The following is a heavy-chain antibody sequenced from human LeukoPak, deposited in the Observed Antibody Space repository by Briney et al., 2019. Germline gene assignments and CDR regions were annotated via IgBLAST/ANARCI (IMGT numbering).Heavy chain of an antibody. Sequence: KSSETLSLTCTVSGGSISSSGYYWAWIRQPPGKGLEWIGSLSYSGSTYCNPSLKSRVTISVDTSKNQFSLKLRSVTAADTALYYCARITHTPMVTTYFHYWGQGTLVTVSS. CDR2: LSYSGST. CDR1: GGSISSSGYY. V-gene: IGHV4-39*01. D-gene: IGHD5-18*01. CDR3: ARITHTPMVTTYFHY. J-gene: IGHJ4*02.